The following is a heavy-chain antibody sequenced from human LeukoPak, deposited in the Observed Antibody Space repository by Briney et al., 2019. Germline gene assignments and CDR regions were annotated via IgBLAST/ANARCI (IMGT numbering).Heavy chain of an antibody. D-gene: IGHD1-7*01. Sequence: GESLKISCKGSGYRFTDYWIGWVRQMPGKGLEWMGIIYPGDSDTRYSPSFQDQVTISADKSINTAHLQWSSLKASDTAMYYCARGAAGTTPDYYHFGLDVWGQGTTVRVSS. CDR3: ARGAAGTTPDYYHFGLDV. CDR2: IYPGDSDT. CDR1: GYRFTDYW. V-gene: IGHV5-51*01. J-gene: IGHJ6*02.